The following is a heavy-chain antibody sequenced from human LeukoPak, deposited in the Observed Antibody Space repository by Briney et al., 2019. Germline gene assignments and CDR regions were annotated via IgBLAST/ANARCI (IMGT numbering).Heavy chain of an antibody. Sequence: EASVKVSCKASGYTFTSYGIRWVRQAPGQGLEWMGWISAYNGNTNYAQKLQGRVTMTTDSSTSTAYMELRSLRSDDTAVYYCARVGLLWFGELLSWFDPWGQGTLVTVSS. CDR3: ARVGLLWFGELLSWFDP. D-gene: IGHD3-10*01. V-gene: IGHV1-18*01. J-gene: IGHJ5*02. CDR1: GYTFTSYG. CDR2: ISAYNGNT.